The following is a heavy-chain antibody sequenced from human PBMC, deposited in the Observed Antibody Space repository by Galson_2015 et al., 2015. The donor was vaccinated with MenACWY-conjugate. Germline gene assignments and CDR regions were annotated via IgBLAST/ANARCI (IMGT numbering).Heavy chain of an antibody. CDR1: GGTFSSYA. CDR3: ASRYSSGWSGSDY. D-gene: IGHD6-19*01. Sequence: SVKVSCKASGGTFSSYAISWVRQAPGQGLEWMGRIIPILGIANYAQKFQGRVTITADKSTSTAYMELSSLRSEDTAVYYCASRYSSGWSGSDYWGQGTLVTVSS. V-gene: IGHV1-69*04. J-gene: IGHJ4*02. CDR2: IIPILGIA.